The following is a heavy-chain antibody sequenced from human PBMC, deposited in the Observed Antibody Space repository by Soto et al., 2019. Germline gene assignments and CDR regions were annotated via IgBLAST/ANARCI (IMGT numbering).Heavy chain of an antibody. V-gene: IGHV3-33*01. CDR3: ARVGSSSWYGDY. J-gene: IGHJ4*02. D-gene: IGHD6-13*01. CDR1: GFTFSSYG. CDR2: IWYDGSKK. Sequence: QVQLVESGGGVVQPGRSLRLSCAASGFTFSSYGMHWVRQAPGKGLEWVAVIWYDGSKKYYADSVKGRFTISRDNSKNTLYLQMNSLRAEDTAVYYCARVGSSSWYGDYWGQGTLVTVSS.